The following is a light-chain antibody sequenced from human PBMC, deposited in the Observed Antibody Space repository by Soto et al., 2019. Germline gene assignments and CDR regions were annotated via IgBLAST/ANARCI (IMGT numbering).Light chain of an antibody. CDR3: SSFAGSGAVDVM. Sequence: QSALTQPASVSGSPGQSISISCTGTTSTVATYDLVSWYQQHPGKAPRLLIYEATKRHSGTSNRFSGSKSGNTASLTISGLQSEDEADYYCSSFAGSGAVDVMFGGGTKVTVL. CDR2: EAT. V-gene: IGLV2-23*02. J-gene: IGLJ3*02. CDR1: TSTVATYDL.